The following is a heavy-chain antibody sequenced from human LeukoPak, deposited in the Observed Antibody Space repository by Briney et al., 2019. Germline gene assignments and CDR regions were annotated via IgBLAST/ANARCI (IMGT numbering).Heavy chain of an antibody. V-gene: IGHV4-59*01. CDR2: IYYSGST. Sequence: SETLSLTCTVSGGSISSYYWSWIRQPPGKGLEWIGYIYYSGSTNYNPSLKSRVTISVDTSKNQFSLKLSSVTAADTAVYYCARGHSGSYYAQLYYYYYYMDVWGKGTTVTVSS. CDR3: ARGHSGSYYAQLYYYYYYMDV. CDR1: GGSISSYY. J-gene: IGHJ6*03. D-gene: IGHD1-26*01.